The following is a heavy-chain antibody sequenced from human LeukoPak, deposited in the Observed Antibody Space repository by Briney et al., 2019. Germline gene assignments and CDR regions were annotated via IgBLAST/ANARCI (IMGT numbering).Heavy chain of an antibody. J-gene: IGHJ4*02. CDR3: ARDHXXXVXWSLTPSY. Sequence: GGSLRLSCAASGFTFSSYGMPWVRQAPGKGLEWVAVIWYDGSNKYYADSVKGRFTISRDNSKNTLYLQMNSLRAEDTAVYYCARDHXXXVXWSLTPSYWGQGTLVT. CDR1: GFTFSSYG. D-gene: IGHD4-23*01. V-gene: IGHV3-33*01. CDR2: IWYDGSNK.